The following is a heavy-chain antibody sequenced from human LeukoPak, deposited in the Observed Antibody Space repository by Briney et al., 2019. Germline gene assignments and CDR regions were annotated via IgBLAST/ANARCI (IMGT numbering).Heavy chain of an antibody. CDR1: GFILTNYF. D-gene: IGHD3-3*01. V-gene: IGHV3-7*01. Sequence: GGSLRLSCAASGFILTNYFMSWVRQAPGKGLEWVASIKHDGSEKYYVDSVRGRFTISRDNTMNSLYLQMSSLRAEDTAVYYCATDRGWRTSGYYLYYFEYWGQGTLVTFSS. J-gene: IGHJ4*02. CDR3: ATDRGWRTSGYYLYYFEY. CDR2: IKHDGSEK.